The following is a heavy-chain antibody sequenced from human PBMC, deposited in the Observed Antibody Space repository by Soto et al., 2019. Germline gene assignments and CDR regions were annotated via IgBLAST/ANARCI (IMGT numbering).Heavy chain of an antibody. CDR3: ARRLVTRGDSFAP. V-gene: IGHV1-18*01. Sequence: QVQLVQSGAEVKKPGASVKVSCKASGYTFTSYGISWVRQAPGQGLEWMGWISAYNGNTNYAQKLQGRVTMTTHTPPSTAYMELRSRRADDTAAYDCARRLVTRGDSFAPWGQGTLVTVSS. CDR2: ISAYNGNT. D-gene: IGHD2-21*02. J-gene: IGHJ5*02. CDR1: GYTFTSYG.